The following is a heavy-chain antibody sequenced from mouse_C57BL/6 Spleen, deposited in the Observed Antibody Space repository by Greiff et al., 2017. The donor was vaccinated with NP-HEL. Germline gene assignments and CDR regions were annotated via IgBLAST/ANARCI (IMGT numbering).Heavy chain of an antibody. CDR1: GFTFSSYG. D-gene: IGHD1-1*01. CDR3: AKLDYYGSSYSDY. V-gene: IGHV5-6*01. Sequence: EVKLVESGGDLVKPGGSLKLSCAASGFTFSSYGMSWVRQTPDKRLEWVATISSGGSYTYYPDSVKGRFTISRDKAKNTLYLQMSRLKSEDTAVYYCAKLDYYGSSYSDYWGQGTTLTVSS. J-gene: IGHJ2*01. CDR2: ISSGGSYT.